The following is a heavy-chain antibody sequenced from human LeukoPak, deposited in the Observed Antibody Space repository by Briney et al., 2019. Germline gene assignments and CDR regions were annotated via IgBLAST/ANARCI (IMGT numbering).Heavy chain of an antibody. D-gene: IGHD3-10*01. CDR3: ACSYYYGSGTEWYFDL. Sequence: PSETLSLTCTVSGGSISSYYWSWIRQPPGKGLEWIGYIYYSGSTNYNPSLKSRVTISVDTSKNQFSLKLSSVTAADTAVYYCACSYYYGSGTEWYFDLWGRGTLVTVSS. CDR2: IYYSGST. V-gene: IGHV4-59*08. CDR1: GGSISSYY. J-gene: IGHJ2*01.